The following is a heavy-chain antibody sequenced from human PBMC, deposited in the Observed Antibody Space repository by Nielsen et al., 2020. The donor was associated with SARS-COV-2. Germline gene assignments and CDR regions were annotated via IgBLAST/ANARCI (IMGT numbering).Heavy chain of an antibody. CDR1: GFTISTYA. CDR2: ISFDGTTK. D-gene: IGHD3-22*01. V-gene: IGHV3-30-3*01. J-gene: IGHJ4*02. CDR3: AREWEDYDSSGFDY. Sequence: GESLKISCVVSGFTISTYAMSWVRQAPGKGLEWVAIISFDGTTKYNEDSVKGRFTISRDNSKNTLYLQMKSLRAEDTAVYYCAREWEDYDSSGFDYWGQGTLVTVSS.